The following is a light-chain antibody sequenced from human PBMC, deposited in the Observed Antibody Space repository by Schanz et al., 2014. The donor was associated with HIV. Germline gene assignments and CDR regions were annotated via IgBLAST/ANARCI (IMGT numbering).Light chain of an antibody. Sequence: DIQMTQSPSSVSASVGDRVTITCRASQDISSWLAWYQQKPGRAPKLLISAASSLQPGVPPRFSGSGYGTEFTLTIGSLQPDDSATYYCLQHNNYPFTFGLGTKVDIK. J-gene: IGKJ3*01. CDR1: QDISSW. CDR2: AAS. CDR3: LQHNNYPFT. V-gene: IGKV1-12*02.